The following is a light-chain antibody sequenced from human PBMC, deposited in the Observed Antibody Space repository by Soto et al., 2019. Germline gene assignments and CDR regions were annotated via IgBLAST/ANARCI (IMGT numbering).Light chain of an antibody. J-gene: IGKJ1*01. Sequence: ELVMTQSPAMLSVSPGERATLSCRASQNVNNRLAWYQQKAGQPPRLLIYGASTRASGIPARFSGSGSGTEFTLTISSLQSEDFAVYYCQHFNSWPLLFGQGTKV. CDR1: QNVNNR. CDR3: QHFNSWPLL. CDR2: GAS. V-gene: IGKV3-15*01.